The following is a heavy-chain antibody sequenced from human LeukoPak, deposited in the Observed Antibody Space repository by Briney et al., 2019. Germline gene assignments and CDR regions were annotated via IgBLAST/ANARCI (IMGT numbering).Heavy chain of an antibody. CDR2: VSDSGDRT. J-gene: IGHJ4*02. V-gene: IGHV3-23*01. CDR3: AKYYYGSGSPIFDY. Sequence: GGSLRLSCAASRFTFANYAMSWVRQAPGKGLEWISTVSDSGDRTYYADSVKGRFTISRDNSKNTLYLQMNNLRAEDTAVYYCAKYYYGSGSPIFDYWGQGTLVTVSS. CDR1: RFTFANYA. D-gene: IGHD3-10*01.